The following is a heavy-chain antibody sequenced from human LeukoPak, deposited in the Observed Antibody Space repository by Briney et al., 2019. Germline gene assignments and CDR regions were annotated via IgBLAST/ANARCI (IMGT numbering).Heavy chain of an antibody. J-gene: IGHJ4*02. V-gene: IGHV3-23*01. CDR1: GFTFSTYG. Sequence: GGSLRLSCAASGFTFSTYGMFWVRQAPGKGLEWVSAISGSGDRTYYADSVKGRFTISRDNSKNTLYLQMSSLGAEDTGVYYCSRRYFGILTTNSPLGFWGQGALVTVSS. CDR3: SRRYFGILTTNSPLGF. CDR2: ISGSGDRT. D-gene: IGHD3-9*01.